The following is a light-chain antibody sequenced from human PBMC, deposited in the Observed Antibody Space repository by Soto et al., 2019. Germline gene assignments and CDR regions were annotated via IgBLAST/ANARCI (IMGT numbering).Light chain of an antibody. V-gene: IGKV1-5*01. CDR2: NAS. CDR3: QQYDSYPWT. J-gene: IGKJ1*01. CDR1: QSINTW. Sequence: DIQMTQSPSTLSASVGDRVTITCRASQSINTWLAWYQQKPGKAPKDLIFNASLLESGVPSRFSGSGSGTDFTLTISSLQPDDSAPYYCQQYDSYPWTFGQGTKVEIK.